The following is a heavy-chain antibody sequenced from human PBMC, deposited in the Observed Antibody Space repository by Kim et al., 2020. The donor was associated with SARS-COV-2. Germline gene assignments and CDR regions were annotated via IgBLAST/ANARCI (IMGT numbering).Heavy chain of an antibody. CDR2: IRSKANSYAT. V-gene: IGHV3-73*01. CDR1: GFTFSGSA. J-gene: IGHJ6*02. D-gene: IGHD6-19*01. Sequence: GGSLRLSCAASGFTFSGSAMHWVRQASGKGLEWVGRIRSKANSYATAYAASVKGRFTISRDDSKNTAYLQMNSLKTEDTAVYYCTRHSWYSSGWYGMDVWGQGTTVTVSS. CDR3: TRHSWYSSGWYGMDV.